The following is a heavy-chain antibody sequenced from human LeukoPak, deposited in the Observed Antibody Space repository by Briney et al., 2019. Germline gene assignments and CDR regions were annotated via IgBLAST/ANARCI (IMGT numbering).Heavy chain of an antibody. CDR3: ARGGSGGSGDWFDP. CDR1: GYTFTSYG. J-gene: IGHJ5*02. Sequence: ASVKVSCKASGYTFTSYGISWVRQAPGQGLEWMGWISPYNGDTKYAQKVQDRVTMTTDTSTSTAYMELRSLTSDDTAVYYCARGGSGGSGDWFDPWGQGTRVTVSS. D-gene: IGHD2-15*01. V-gene: IGHV1-18*01. CDR2: ISPYNGDT.